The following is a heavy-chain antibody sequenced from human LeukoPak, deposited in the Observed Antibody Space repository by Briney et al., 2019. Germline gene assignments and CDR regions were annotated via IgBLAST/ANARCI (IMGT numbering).Heavy chain of an antibody. V-gene: IGHV1-69*01. CDR3: ARDKGSGWYRDAFDI. J-gene: IGHJ3*02. CDR2: IIPIFGTA. D-gene: IGHD6-19*01. CDR1: GGTFSSYA. Sequence: SVKVSCKASGGTFSSYAISWVRQAPGQGLEWMGGIIPIFGTANYAQKFQGRVTITADESTSTAYMEPSSLRSEDTAVYYCARDKGSGWYRDAFDIWGQGTMVTVSS.